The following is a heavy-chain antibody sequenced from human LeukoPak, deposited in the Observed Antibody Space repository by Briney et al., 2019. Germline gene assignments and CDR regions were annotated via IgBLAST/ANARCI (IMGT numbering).Heavy chain of an antibody. J-gene: IGHJ5*02. CDR1: GFTFSTYS. Sequence: GGSLRLSCAASGFTFSTYSMNWVRQAPGKGLEWVANIKQDGSEKYYVDSVKGRFTISRDNAKNSLYLQMNSLRAEDTAVYYCARDPVLSSSSWYLSGDWFDPWGQGTLVTVSS. CDR2: IKQDGSEK. V-gene: IGHV3-7*01. CDR3: ARDPVLSSSSWYLSGDWFDP. D-gene: IGHD6-13*01.